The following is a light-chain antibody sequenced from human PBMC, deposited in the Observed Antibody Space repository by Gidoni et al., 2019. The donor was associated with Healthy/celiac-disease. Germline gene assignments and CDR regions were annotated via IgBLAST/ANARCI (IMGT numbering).Light chain of an antibody. J-gene: IGKJ1*01. Sequence: EIVMTQSPATLSVSPGERATLSCRASQSVRSNLAWYRQKPGQAPSLLIYVASTRATGIPARFSGSGSGTEFTLTISSLQSEDFAIYYCQQYNNWPWTFGQGTKVEIK. V-gene: IGKV3-15*01. CDR3: QQYNNWPWT. CDR1: QSVRSN. CDR2: VAS.